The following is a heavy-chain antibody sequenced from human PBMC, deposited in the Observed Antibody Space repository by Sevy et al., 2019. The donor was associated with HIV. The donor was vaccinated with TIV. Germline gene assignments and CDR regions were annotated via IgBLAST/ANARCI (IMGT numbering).Heavy chain of an antibody. Sequence: GGSLRLSCSASGFTFNSYAMHWVRQAPGKGLEDVSAIGSNGGSTYYADSVKGRFTISRDNSKNTLYLQMSSLRAEDTAVYYCVRRGVDSSGYYYVSYFDYWGQGTLVTVSS. V-gene: IGHV3-64D*06. CDR1: GFTFNSYA. CDR3: VRRGVDSSGYYYVSYFDY. J-gene: IGHJ4*02. D-gene: IGHD3-22*01. CDR2: IGSNGGST.